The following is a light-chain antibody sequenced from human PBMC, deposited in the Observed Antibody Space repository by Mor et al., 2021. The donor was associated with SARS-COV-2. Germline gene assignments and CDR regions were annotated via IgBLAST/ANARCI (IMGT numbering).Light chain of an antibody. CDR1: QSLTSHS. V-gene: IGKV3-20*01. J-gene: IGKJ2*01. CDR3: HQFGSSVFS. CDR2: DAS. Sequence: CGASQSLTSHSLPWYQQKPGQPPRLLIFDASSRPTGIPDRFSVSGSGTDFTLTISRVEPEDFAVYHCHQFGSSVFSFGQG.